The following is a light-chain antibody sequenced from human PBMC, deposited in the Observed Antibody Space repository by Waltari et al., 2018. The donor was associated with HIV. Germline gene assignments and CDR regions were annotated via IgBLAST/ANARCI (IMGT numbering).Light chain of an antibody. CDR3: QAWDSNTGV. Sequence: SYELTQPPSVSVSPGQTASITCSGDKLGDKYACWYQQRPGQSPVLVIYQDSKRPSGISERFSGSNSGNTATLTISGTQAIDEADYYCQAWDSNTGVFGGGTKLTVL. CDR1: KLGDKY. V-gene: IGLV3-1*01. J-gene: IGLJ3*02. CDR2: QDS.